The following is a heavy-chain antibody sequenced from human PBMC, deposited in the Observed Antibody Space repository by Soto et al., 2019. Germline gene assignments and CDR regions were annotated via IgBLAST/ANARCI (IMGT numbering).Heavy chain of an antibody. D-gene: IGHD4-4*01. V-gene: IGHV4-31*03. J-gene: IGHJ5*02. Sequence: SETLSLTCTVSGGSISSGGYYWSWIHQHPGKGLEWIGYIYYSGSTYYNPSLKSRVTISVDTSKNQFSLKLSSVTAADTAVYYCARVWGGYSNYNWFDPWGQGTLVTVSS. CDR2: IYYSGST. CDR1: GGSISSGGYY. CDR3: ARVWGGYSNYNWFDP.